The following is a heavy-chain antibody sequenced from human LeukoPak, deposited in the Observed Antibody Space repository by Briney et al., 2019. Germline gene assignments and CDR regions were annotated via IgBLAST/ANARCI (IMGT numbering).Heavy chain of an antibody. CDR1: GGSIDNPIYS. Sequence: PSQTLSLTCAVSGGSIDNPIYSWTWIRQPPGKGLEWLGYRHHSGTTFYNPSLRSRVTISVATSKNQFSLKLSSVTAADTAVYYCARPTEYSDFWSGYGFFDPWGQGTLVTVSS. CDR3: ARPTEYSDFWSGYGFFDP. J-gene: IGHJ5*02. D-gene: IGHD3-3*02. CDR2: RHHSGTT. V-gene: IGHV4-30-2*01.